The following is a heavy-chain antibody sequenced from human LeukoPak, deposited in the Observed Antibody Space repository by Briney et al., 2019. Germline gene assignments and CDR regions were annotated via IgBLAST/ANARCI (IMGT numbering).Heavy chain of an antibody. CDR3: ARDPTTVVTLPYYFDF. CDR2: INHSGRG. CDR1: GGSFFGSH. D-gene: IGHD4-23*01. V-gene: IGHV4-34*01. Sequence: SETLSLTCAVSGGSFFGSHWNWIRQSPEKGREWIGEINHSGRGNYNPSLKSRITISVDTSKSQFFPKLTSVTAADTAVYYCARDPTTVVTLPYYFDFWGQGTLVTVSA. J-gene: IGHJ4*02.